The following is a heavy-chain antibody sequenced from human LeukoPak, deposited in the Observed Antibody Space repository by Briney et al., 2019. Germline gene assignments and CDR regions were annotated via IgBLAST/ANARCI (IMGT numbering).Heavy chain of an antibody. CDR1: GGSMSDYY. CDR2: FDDSGST. D-gene: IGHD4-23*01. V-gene: IGHV4-59*08. Sequence: SETLSLTCTVSGGSMSDYYWSWIRQPPGKGLEWIGYFDDSGSTNYNPSPKSRVTISVDTSKNQLSLKLNSATAADTAVYYCTRHSRDSGGAFQYWGQGTPVTVSS. J-gene: IGHJ1*01. CDR3: TRHSRDSGGAFQY.